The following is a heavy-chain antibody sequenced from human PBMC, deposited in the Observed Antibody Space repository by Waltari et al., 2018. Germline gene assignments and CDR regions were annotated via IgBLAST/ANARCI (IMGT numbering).Heavy chain of an antibody. V-gene: IGHV4-38-2*02. J-gene: IGHJ3*02. CDR2: IYHRGST. D-gene: IGHD3-16*02. Sequence: QVQLQESGPGLVKPSETLSLTCAVSGYSISSGFYWGWIRQPPGKGLEWIGSIYHRGSTYYNPSLKSRVTISVDTSKNQFSLKLGSVTAADTAVYYCARDSIMITFGGVIADAFDIWGQGTMVTVSS. CDR1: GYSISSGFY. CDR3: ARDSIMITFGGVIADAFDI.